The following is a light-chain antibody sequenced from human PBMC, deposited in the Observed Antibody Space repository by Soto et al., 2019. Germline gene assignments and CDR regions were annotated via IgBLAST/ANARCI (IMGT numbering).Light chain of an antibody. CDR3: QQYGSSPLYT. CDR2: GAS. Sequence: EIVLTQSPGTLSLSPGERATLSCRASQSVSSSYLAWDQQKPGQAPRLVIYGASSRATGIPDRFSGSGSGTDFTLTISRLEPEDFAVYYCQQYGSSPLYTFGQGTKLEIK. V-gene: IGKV3-20*01. CDR1: QSVSSSY. J-gene: IGKJ2*01.